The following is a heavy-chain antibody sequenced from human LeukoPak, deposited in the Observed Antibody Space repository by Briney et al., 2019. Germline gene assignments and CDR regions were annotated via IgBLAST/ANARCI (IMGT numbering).Heavy chain of an antibody. CDR1: GFTFSTYW. CDR3: AKDSYSKGDF. J-gene: IGHJ4*02. Sequence: GGSLRLSCAASGFTFSTYWLSWVRQAPGKGLEWVANIKNDGAVKNYVDSVKGRFTISRDNAKNSLYLQMNSLRAEDTAVYYCAKDSYSKGDFWGQGVLVTVSS. V-gene: IGHV3-7*01. D-gene: IGHD6-13*01. CDR2: IKNDGAVK.